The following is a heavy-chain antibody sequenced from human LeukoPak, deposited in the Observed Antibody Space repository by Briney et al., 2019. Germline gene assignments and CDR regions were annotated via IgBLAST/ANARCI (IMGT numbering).Heavy chain of an antibody. D-gene: IGHD6-13*01. Sequence: GRSLRLSCAASGFTFRSYPMHWVRQAPGKGLEWVAVISYDGSNKYYADSVKGRFTISRDNSKNTLYLQMNSLRAEDTAVYYCAKEGEAAAALDYWGQGTLVTVSS. CDR3: AKEGEAAAALDY. V-gene: IGHV3-30*04. J-gene: IGHJ4*02. CDR2: ISYDGSNK. CDR1: GFTFRSYP.